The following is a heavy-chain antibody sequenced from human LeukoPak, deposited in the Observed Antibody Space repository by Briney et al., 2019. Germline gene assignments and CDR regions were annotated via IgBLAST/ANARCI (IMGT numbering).Heavy chain of an antibody. V-gene: IGHV1-2*02. CDR2: INPNSGGT. CDR3: ARHTRGIGNVGYQLLSSRKNWFDP. J-gene: IGHJ5*02. D-gene: IGHD2-2*01. Sequence: ASVQVSCKASGYTFTGYYMHWVRQAPGQGLEWMGWINPNSGGTNYSQKFQGRVTMTRDTSISTAYMELSRLRSDDTAVYYCARHTRGIGNVGYQLLSSRKNWFDPWGQGTLVTVSS. CDR1: GYTFTGYY.